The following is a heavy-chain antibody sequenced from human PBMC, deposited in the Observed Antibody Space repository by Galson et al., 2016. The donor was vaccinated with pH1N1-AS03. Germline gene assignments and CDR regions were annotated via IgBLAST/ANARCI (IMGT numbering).Heavy chain of an antibody. V-gene: IGHV7-4-1*02. CDR3: ARARTTATKGEIGF. J-gene: IGHJ4*02. CDR1: GYTFTNYA. CDR2: INPNTGNP. Sequence: SVKVSCKASGYTFTNYALNWVRQAPGQGLEWMGWINPNTGNPTYAQGFTGRFVFSSERSVSTAYLRISSLKAEDTAVYYCARARTTATKGEIGFWGQGTLVTVSS. D-gene: IGHD4-11*01.